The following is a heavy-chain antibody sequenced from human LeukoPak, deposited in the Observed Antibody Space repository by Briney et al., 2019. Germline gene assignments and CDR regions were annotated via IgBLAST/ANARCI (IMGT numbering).Heavy chain of an antibody. V-gene: IGHV4-39*07. D-gene: IGHD3-22*01. CDR1: SGSISSSSYY. CDR3: ARAGYSSGYLIDY. CDR2: IYYSGST. J-gene: IGHJ4*02. Sequence: TLSLTXTVSSGSISSSSYYWGWIRQPPGKGLEWIGSIYYSGSTYYNPSLKSRVTISVDTSKNQFSLKLSSVTAADTAVYYCARAGYSSGYLIDYWGQGTLVIVSS.